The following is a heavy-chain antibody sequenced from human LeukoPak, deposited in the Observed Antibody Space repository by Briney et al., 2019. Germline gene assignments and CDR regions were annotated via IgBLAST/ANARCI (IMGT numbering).Heavy chain of an antibody. V-gene: IGHV4-39*07. CDR1: GGSISSSSYY. CDR2: IYYSGST. Sequence: PSETLSLTCTVSGGSISSSSYYWGWIRQPPGKGLEWIGYIYYSGSTNYNPSLKSRVTISVDTSKNQFSLKLTSVTASDTAVYYCARAQERDWFAPWGQGTLVTVSS. J-gene: IGHJ5*02. CDR3: ARAQERDWFAP. D-gene: IGHD5-24*01.